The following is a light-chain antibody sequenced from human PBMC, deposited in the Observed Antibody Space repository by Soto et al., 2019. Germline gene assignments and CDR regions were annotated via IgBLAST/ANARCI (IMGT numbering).Light chain of an antibody. CDR2: GAS. Sequence: EIVLTQSPGTLSWSPGEGATLSCRASQSVSSSSLTWYQQKRGQAPRLLIYGASTRATGSPDRFSGSGSGTDFTLTISRLEPEDFAVYYCNQYHSSFTFGGGTKVEIK. V-gene: IGKV3-20*01. CDR3: NQYHSSFT. J-gene: IGKJ4*01. CDR1: QSVSSSS.